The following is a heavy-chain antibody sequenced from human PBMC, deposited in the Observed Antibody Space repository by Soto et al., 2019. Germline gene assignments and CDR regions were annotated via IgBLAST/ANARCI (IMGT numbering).Heavy chain of an antibody. J-gene: IGHJ5*02. D-gene: IGHD3-22*01. V-gene: IGHV1-58*01. CDR2: IVVGSGNT. CDR1: GFTFTSSA. CDR3: AADLPYYDSSGYRGGNWFDP. Sequence: ASVKVSCKASGFTFTSSAVQWVRQARGQRLEWIGWIVVGSGNTNYAQKFQERVTITRDMSTSTAYMELSSLRSEDTAVYYCAADLPYYDSSGYRGGNWFDPWGQGTLVTVSS.